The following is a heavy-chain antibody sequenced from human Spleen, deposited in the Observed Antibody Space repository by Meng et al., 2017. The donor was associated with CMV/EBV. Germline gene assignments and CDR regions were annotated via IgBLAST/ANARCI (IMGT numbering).Heavy chain of an antibody. Sequence: GESLKISCAASGFTFSSYAMHWVRQAPGKGLEWVALISYDGSNKYYADSVKGRFTISRDNSKNTLYLQMNSLRAEDTAVYYCAKLRGIVVVPAAIFDYWGQGTLVTVSS. CDR3: AKLRGIVVVPAAIFDY. CDR2: ISYDGSNK. J-gene: IGHJ4*02. D-gene: IGHD2-2*01. V-gene: IGHV3-30-3*02. CDR1: GFTFSSYA.